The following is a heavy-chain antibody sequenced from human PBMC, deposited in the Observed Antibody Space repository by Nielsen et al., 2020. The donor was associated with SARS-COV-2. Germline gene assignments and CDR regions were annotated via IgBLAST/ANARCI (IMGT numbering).Heavy chain of an antibody. CDR1: GFTFSSYS. D-gene: IGHD6-13*01. V-gene: IGHV3-21*01. CDR3: ARDLAAAGTERYYYYYMDV. CDR2: ISSSSSYI. Sequence: GGSLRLSCAASGFTFSSYSMNWVRQAPGKGLEWFSSISSSSSYIYYADSVKGRFTISRDNAKNLLYLQMNSLRAEDTAVYYCARDLAAAGTERYYYYYMDVWGKGTTVTVSS. J-gene: IGHJ6*03.